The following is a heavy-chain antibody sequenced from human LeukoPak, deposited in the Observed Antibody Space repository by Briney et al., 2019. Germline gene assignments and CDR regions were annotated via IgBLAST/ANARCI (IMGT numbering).Heavy chain of an antibody. CDR3: ARDEALDY. J-gene: IGHJ4*02. CDR2: MSHDETKE. Sequence: GGSLRLSCAASGFKFSRYARPWVRQAPGKGLEWVAVMSHDETKEYYADSVKGRFTISRDNSKSTLFLQMSSLRAEDSALYFCARDEALDYWGQGTLVTVSS. V-gene: IGHV3-30*15. D-gene: IGHD6-6*01. CDR1: GFKFSRYA.